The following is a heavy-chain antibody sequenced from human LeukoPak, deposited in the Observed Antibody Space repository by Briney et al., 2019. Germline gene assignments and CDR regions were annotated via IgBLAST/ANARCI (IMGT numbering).Heavy chain of an antibody. D-gene: IGHD3-22*01. Sequence: GGSLRLSCAASGFTFSSYAMHWVRQAPGKGLEWVAVISYDGSNKYYADSVKGRFTISRDNSKNTLYLQMNSLRAEDTAVYYRAIEGGHYYDSSGYYSDWGQGTLVTVSS. CDR2: ISYDGSNK. CDR3: AIEGGHYYDSSGYYSD. V-gene: IGHV3-30*01. CDR1: GFTFSSYA. J-gene: IGHJ4*02.